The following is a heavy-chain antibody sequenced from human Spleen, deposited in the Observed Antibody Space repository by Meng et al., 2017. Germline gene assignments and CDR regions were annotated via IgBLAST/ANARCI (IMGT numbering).Heavy chain of an antibody. J-gene: IGHJ5*02. CDR3: VRSSGWVRTGFDP. CDR1: GGSISTSGYY. D-gene: IGHD6-19*01. Sequence: QPQLQESGPGLVKPSEALSLTGSVSGGSISTSGYYWGWIRQPPGKGLEWIGSIGHSGITYYTPSLQSRVTVSIDTSKSQFSLKLTSVTAADTAVYYCVRSSGWVRTGFDPWGQGTLVTVSS. V-gene: IGHV4-39*01. CDR2: IGHSGIT.